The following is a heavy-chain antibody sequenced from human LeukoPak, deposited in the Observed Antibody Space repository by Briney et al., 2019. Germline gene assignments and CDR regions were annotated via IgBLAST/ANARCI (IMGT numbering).Heavy chain of an antibody. D-gene: IGHD5-12*01. Sequence: QPGGSLRLSCAASGFTFSSYWMHWVRQAPGKRLVWVSRINSDGSSTSYAASVKGRFTISRDNAKNTLYLQMNSLRAEDTAVYYCARDGYQTDFDYWGQGTLVTVSS. V-gene: IGHV3-74*01. CDR3: ARDGYQTDFDY. J-gene: IGHJ4*02. CDR2: INSDGSST. CDR1: GFTFSSYW.